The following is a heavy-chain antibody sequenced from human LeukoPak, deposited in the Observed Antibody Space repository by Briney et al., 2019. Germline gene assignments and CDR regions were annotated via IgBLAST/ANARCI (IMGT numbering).Heavy chain of an antibody. D-gene: IGHD6-13*01. J-gene: IGHJ4*02. CDR3: AKTPGGAAGNRVFDH. Sequence: RPGGSLRLSCAASGFTFSSHAMSWVRQAPGKGLEWVSAISASGDGIYYTDSVKGRFTMSRDNSKDTLYLQMNSLRADDTAVYYCAKTPGGAAGNRVFDHWGQGALVTVSS. CDR2: ISASGDGI. CDR1: GFTFSSHA. V-gene: IGHV3-23*01.